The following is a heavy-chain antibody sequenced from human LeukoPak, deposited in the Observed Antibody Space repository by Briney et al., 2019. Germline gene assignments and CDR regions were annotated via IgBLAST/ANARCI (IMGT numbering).Heavy chain of an antibody. V-gene: IGHV4-61*02. CDR2: IYTSGST. CDR3: ASGTVADGRYYYYYYMDV. D-gene: IGHD4-23*01. J-gene: IGHJ6*03. Sequence: SETLSLTCTVSGGSISSGDYYWSWIRQPAGKGLEWIGRIYTSGSTNYNPSLKSRVTMSVDTSKNQFSLKLSSVTAADTAVYYCASGTVADGRYYYYYYMDVWGKGTTVTVSS. CDR1: GGSISSGDYY.